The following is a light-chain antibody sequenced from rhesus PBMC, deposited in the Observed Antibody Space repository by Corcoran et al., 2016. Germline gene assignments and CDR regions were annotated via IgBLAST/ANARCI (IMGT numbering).Light chain of an antibody. CDR3: QQGTYIPWT. Sequence: DIVLTQSPTSMVVSEGERVTISCMASSSVTTVYLHWDQKKPGFPPRLHVYRTSTLASGGPARFSGSGSGTSYTQTLLSMEAEDAATDSCQQGTYIPWTFGHGTKVEVK. V-gene: IGKV3-35*01. CDR1: SSVTTVY. CDR2: RTS. J-gene: IGKJ1*01.